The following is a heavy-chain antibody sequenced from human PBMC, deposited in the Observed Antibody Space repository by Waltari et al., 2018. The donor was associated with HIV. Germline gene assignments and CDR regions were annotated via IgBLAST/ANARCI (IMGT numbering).Heavy chain of an antibody. V-gene: IGHV1-2*02. D-gene: IGHD3-16*01. CDR3: ARVPQGRLGELSTYYFDY. CDR1: GYSFSDNY. J-gene: IGHJ4*02. CDR2: INPNSGGT. Sequence: QVQLVQSGAVVKKPGPAATGSCMASGYSFSDNYIHWMRQAPGQGPEWMGWINPNSGGTNYAQRFQDRVTLTRDTHISTVFMDLSRLASDDTAVYYCARVPQGRLGELSTYYFDYWGQGSLVIVSS.